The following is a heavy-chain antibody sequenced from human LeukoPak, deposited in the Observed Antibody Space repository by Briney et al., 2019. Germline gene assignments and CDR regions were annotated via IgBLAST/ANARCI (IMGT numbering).Heavy chain of an antibody. D-gene: IGHD6-19*01. CDR1: GYTFTGYY. Sequence: ASVRVSCTASGYTFTGYYMHWVRQAPGQGLEWMGWINPNSGGTNYAQKFQGRVTMTRDTSISTAYMELSRLRSDDTAVYYCARLGAVAGTGPLGYWGQGTLVTVSS. CDR2: INPNSGGT. CDR3: ARLGAVAGTGPLGY. V-gene: IGHV1-2*02. J-gene: IGHJ4*02.